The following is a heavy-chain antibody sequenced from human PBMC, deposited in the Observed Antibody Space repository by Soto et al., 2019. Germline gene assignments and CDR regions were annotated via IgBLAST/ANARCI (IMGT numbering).Heavy chain of an antibody. V-gene: IGHV1-46*01. J-gene: IGHJ4*02. CDR2: INPSGGST. D-gene: IGHD6-6*01. CDR3: ARDREAARPRYYFDY. CDR1: GYTFTSYY. Sequence: QVQLVQSGAEVKKPGASVKVSCKASGYTFTSYYMHWVRQAPGQGLEWMGIINPSGGSTSYAQKFQGRANMTRDTSTSTVYMELSSLRSGDTAVYYCARDREAARPRYYFDYWGQGTLVTVSS.